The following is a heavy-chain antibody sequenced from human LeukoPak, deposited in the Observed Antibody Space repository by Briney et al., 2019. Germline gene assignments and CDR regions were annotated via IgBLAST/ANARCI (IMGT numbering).Heavy chain of an antibody. Sequence: GGSLRLSCAASGCTFSNYGIHWVRQAPGKGLEWVAFVRYDGSNKYYADSVKGRFTISIDNSKNTLYLQMNSLRAEDTAVYYCTKEMADRREAFDYWGQGTLATVSS. CDR3: TKEMADRREAFDY. CDR1: GCTFSNYG. J-gene: IGHJ4*02. V-gene: IGHV3-30*02. D-gene: IGHD6-6*01. CDR2: VRYDGSNK.